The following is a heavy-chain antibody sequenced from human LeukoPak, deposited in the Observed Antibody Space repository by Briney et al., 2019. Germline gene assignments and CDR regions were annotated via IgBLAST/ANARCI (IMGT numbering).Heavy chain of an antibody. Sequence: GESQRISCKGSGYIFTSYWITWVRLMPGKGLEWMGRIDPGDSDIRYSPSFQGQVTISADKSISTAYLQWSSLKASGTAMYYCARQFGGNSEFDYWGQGTLVTVSS. CDR2: IDPGDSDI. J-gene: IGHJ4*02. D-gene: IGHD4-23*01. CDR3: ARQFGGNSEFDY. CDR1: GYIFTSYW. V-gene: IGHV5-51*01.